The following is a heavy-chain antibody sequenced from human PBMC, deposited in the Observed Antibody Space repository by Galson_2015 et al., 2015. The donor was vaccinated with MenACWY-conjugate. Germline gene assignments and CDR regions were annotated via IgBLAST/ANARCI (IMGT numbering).Heavy chain of an antibody. CDR3: AKDWSVPYSTISYYFYMDV. V-gene: IGHV3-30*18. J-gene: IGHJ6*03. Sequence: SLRLSCAASGFTFRRFGMHWVRQAPGKELEWMAVISYDGSNESYADSVKGRFTIPRNNSKNTLYLQMNSLRADDTAVYYCAKDWSVPYSTISYYFYMDVWGKGTTVTVSS. CDR2: ISYDGSNE. D-gene: IGHD6-13*01. CDR1: GFTFRRFG.